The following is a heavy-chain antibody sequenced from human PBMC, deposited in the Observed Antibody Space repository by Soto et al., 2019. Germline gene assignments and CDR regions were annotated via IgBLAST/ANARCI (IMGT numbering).Heavy chain of an antibody. J-gene: IGHJ4*02. CDR3: TTPLAFLEWLH. D-gene: IGHD3-3*02. CDR2: IKSKTDGGTT. Sequence: GGSLRLSCAASGFPFSNAWMSWVRQAPGKGLEWVGRIKSKTDGGTTDYAAPVKGRFTISRDDSKNTLYLQMNSLKTEDTAVYYCTTPLAFLEWLHWGQGTLVTVSS. CDR1: GFPFSNAW. V-gene: IGHV3-15*01.